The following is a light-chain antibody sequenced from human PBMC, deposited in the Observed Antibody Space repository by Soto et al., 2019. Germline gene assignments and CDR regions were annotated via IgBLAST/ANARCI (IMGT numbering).Light chain of an antibody. Sequence: DIQMTQSPSTLSVSVGDRVTITCRASQSVRSWLDWYQQKPGKAPKLLIYGASYLESGVPSRFRGSGFGTEYTLTIISLQTDVLATDSCTQYDSYSGTWTFGQGSKVEIK. CDR2: GAS. CDR3: TQYDSYSGTWT. J-gene: IGKJ1*01. CDR1: QSVRSW. V-gene: IGKV1-5*01.